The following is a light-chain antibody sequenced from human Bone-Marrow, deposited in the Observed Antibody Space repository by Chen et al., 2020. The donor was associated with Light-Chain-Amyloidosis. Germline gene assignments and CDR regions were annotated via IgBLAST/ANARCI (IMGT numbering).Light chain of an antibody. V-gene: IGLV3-21*02. CDR2: DDS. CDR3: QVWDSSSELV. CDR1: NIGSKS. Sequence: SDVLTPPPSVSVAPGHTARITCGGNNIGSKSVHWYQQKPGQAPVLVVYDDSDRPSGVPERFSGSNSGNTATLTISGVEAGDEADYYCQVWDSSSELVFGGGTKLTVL. J-gene: IGLJ2*01.